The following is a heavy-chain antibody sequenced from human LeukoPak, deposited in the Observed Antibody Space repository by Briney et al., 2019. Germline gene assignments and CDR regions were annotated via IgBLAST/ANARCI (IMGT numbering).Heavy chain of an antibody. CDR1: GFTFSSYA. D-gene: IGHD1-26*01. J-gene: IGHJ4*02. V-gene: IGHV3-23*01. Sequence: GGSLRLSCAASGFTFSSYAMSWVRQAPGKGLEWVSAISGSGGSTYYADSVKGRFTISRDNSKNTLYLQMTSLRAEDTAVYYCAKGYDGGATFCYFDYWGQGTLVTVSS. CDR2: ISGSGGST. CDR3: AKGYDGGATFCYFDY.